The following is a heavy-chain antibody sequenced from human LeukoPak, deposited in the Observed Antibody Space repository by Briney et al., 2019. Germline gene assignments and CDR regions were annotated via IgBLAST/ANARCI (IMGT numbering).Heavy chain of an antibody. V-gene: IGHV4-38-2*02. CDR3: ARDIRGSCFDY. Sequence: PSGTLSLTCAVSGYSISSGYYWGWIRQPPGKGLEWIGSIYHSGSTYYNPSLKGRVTISVDTSKNQFSLKLSSVTAADTAVYYCARDIRGSCFDYWGQGTLVTVSS. CDR1: GYSISSGYY. D-gene: IGHD2-15*01. J-gene: IGHJ4*02. CDR2: IYHSGST.